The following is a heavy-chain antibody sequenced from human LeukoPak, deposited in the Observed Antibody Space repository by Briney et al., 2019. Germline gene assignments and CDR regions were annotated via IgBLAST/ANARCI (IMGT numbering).Heavy chain of an antibody. D-gene: IGHD5-18*01. J-gene: IGHJ4*02. CDR3: ARDSHRIYSYGLFDY. V-gene: IGHV1-69*13. Sequence: SVKVSCKASGGTFSSYGFSWVRQAPGQGLEWVGGIIPIFGTANYAQKFQGRVTITADESTSTAYMELSSLRSEDTAVYYCARDSHRIYSYGLFDYWGRGTLVTVSS. CDR2: IIPIFGTA. CDR1: GGTFSSYG.